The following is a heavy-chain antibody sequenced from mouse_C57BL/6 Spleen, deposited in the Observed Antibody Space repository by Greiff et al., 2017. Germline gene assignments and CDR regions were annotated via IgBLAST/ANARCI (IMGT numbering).Heavy chain of an antibody. D-gene: IGHD2-5*01. CDR3: ARGYSNYEGVDY. CDR1: GYTFTDYY. Sequence: EVQLQQSGPVLVKPGASVKMSCKASGYTFTDYYMNWVKQSHGKSLEWIGVINPYNGGTSYNQKFKGKATLTVDKSSSTAYMELNSLTSEDSAVYYCARGYSNYEGVDYWGQGTTLTVSS. CDR2: INPYNGGT. V-gene: IGHV1-19*01. J-gene: IGHJ2*01.